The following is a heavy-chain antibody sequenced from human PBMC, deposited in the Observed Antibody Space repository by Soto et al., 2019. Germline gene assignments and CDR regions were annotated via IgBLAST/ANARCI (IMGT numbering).Heavy chain of an antibody. CDR1: GGSVSSESHY. CDR3: ATYRKFFQI. V-gene: IGHV4-61*01. J-gene: IGHJ3*02. Sequence: SETLSLTCTVSGGSVSSESHYWSWIRQTPGKGLEWIGYIYYTGSTNYNPSLKGRVTMSVDTSRDQASLNLTSVTAADTAVYYCATYRKFFQIWGQGTKVTVSS. CDR2: IYYTGST.